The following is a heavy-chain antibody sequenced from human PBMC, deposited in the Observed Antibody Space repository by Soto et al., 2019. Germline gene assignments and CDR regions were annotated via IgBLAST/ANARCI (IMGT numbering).Heavy chain of an antibody. J-gene: IGHJ4*02. D-gene: IGHD2-15*01. CDR3: AKDRRQVWWYLFDY. V-gene: IGHV3-30*18. Sequence: GGSLRLSCAASGFTFSSYGMHWVRQAPGKGLEWVAVISYDGSNKYYADSVKGRFTISRDNSKNTLYLQMNSLRAEDTAVYYCAKDRRQVWWYLFDYWGQGTLVTVSS. CDR2: ISYDGSNK. CDR1: GFTFSSYG.